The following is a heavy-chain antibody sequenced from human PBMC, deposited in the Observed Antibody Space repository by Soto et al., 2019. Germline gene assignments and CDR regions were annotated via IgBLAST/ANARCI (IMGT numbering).Heavy chain of an antibody. CDR3: ATTRTTYVYDFDS. CDR1: GHSLTDLS. V-gene: IGHV1-24*01. CDR2: FDPEEGEI. J-gene: IGHJ4*02. Sequence: ASVKVSCKVAGHSLTDLSMHWVRQGPGRGLEWLGGFDPEEGEIIYAQNFQGRIRLTEDTSTDTAFTELNSLKSEDTAIYYCATTRTTYVYDFDSWGQGTLVTVSS. D-gene: IGHD3-16*01.